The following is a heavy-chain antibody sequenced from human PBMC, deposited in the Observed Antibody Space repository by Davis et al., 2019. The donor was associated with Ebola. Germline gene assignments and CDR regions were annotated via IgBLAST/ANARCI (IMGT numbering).Heavy chain of an antibody. J-gene: IGHJ4*02. CDR1: GYSFTSYW. CDR2: IYPGDSDT. V-gene: IGHV5-51*01. Sequence: GESLKISCKGSGYSFTSYWIGWVRQMPGKGLEWMGIIYPGDSDTRYSPSFQGQVTISADKSISTAYLQWSSLKASDTAMYYCARGGLSYYDSSGYWYWGQGTLVTVSS. D-gene: IGHD3-22*01. CDR3: ARGGLSYYDSSGYWY.